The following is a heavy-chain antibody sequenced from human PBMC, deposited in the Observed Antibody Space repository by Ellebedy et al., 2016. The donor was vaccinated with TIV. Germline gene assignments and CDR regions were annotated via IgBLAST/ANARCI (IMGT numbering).Heavy chain of an antibody. CDR2: IYYSGST. D-gene: IGHD6-19*01. V-gene: IGHV4-59*01. Sequence: MPSETLSLTCTVSGGSISSYYWSWIRQPPGKGLEWIGYIYYSGSTNYNPSLKSRVTISVDTSKNQFSLKLSSVTAADTAVYYCASSQRAVAAFEFDYWGQGTLVTVSS. CDR1: GGSISSYY. J-gene: IGHJ4*02. CDR3: ASSQRAVAAFEFDY.